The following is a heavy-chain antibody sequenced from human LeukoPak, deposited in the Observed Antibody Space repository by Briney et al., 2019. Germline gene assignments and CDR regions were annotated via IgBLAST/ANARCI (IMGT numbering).Heavy chain of an antibody. J-gene: IGHJ4*02. V-gene: IGHV3-23*01. CDR1: GFTFSNYA. CDR3: AREDSSSWHTAGVFDY. Sequence: PGGSLRLSCAASGFTFSNYAMTWVRQVPGRGLEWVSGISSSGTATHYADSVKGRFTISRDNSRNTLYLQMNSLRAEDTAVYYCAREDSSSWHTAGVFDYWGQGTLVTVSS. CDR2: ISSSGTAT. D-gene: IGHD6-13*01.